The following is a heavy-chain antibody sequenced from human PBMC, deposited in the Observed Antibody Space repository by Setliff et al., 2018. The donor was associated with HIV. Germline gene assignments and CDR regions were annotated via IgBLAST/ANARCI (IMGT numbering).Heavy chain of an antibody. CDR3: ARDNVDSDSRTYLHH. J-gene: IGHJ5*02. D-gene: IGHD3-22*01. CDR2: ILPIFNKV. V-gene: IGHV1-69*04. Sequence: SVKVSCKASGGSSSSYALHWVRQAPGQGLEWMGNILPIFNKVNYAQKFRGRVTITADKSTSTAYMELSSLTSDDAAVYFCARDNVDSDSRTYLHHWGQGTLVTVSS. CDR1: GGSSSSYA.